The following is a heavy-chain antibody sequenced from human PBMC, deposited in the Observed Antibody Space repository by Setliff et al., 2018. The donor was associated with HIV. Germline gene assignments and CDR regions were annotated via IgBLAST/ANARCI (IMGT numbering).Heavy chain of an antibody. J-gene: IGHJ3*02. V-gene: IGHV3-74*01. CDR3: ARGGFNHAFDI. D-gene: IGHD2-15*01. CDR2: VNNDGTDT. CDR1: GFTFNSYW. Sequence: GGSLRLSCVASGFTFNSYWMYWVRQAPGKGLVCVSRVNNDGTDTIYADSVKGRFTISRDNAKSTVYLQMGSQSADDTAVYYCARGGFNHAFDIWGQGTMVTVSS.